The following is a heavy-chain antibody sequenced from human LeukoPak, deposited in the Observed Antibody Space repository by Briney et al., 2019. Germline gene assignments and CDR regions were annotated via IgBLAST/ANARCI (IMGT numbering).Heavy chain of an antibody. CDR3: ARTYYYDSSGVFDP. V-gene: IGHV1-69*05. D-gene: IGHD3-22*01. CDR1: GGTFSSYA. J-gene: IGHJ5*02. Sequence: SVKVSCKASGGTFSSYAISWVRQAPGQGLEWMGGIIPIFGTANYAQKFQGRVTITTDESTSSAYMELSSLRSEDTAVYYCARTYYYDSSGVFDPWGQGTLVTVSS. CDR2: IIPIFGTA.